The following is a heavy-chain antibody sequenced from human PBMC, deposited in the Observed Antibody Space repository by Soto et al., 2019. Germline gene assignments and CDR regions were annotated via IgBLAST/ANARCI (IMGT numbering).Heavy chain of an antibody. CDR1: GGPIGSGSYY. Sequence: SETLSLTCTVSGGPIGSGSYYCSWIRQPPGKGLEFIGSNYHSGNTSYNPSLKSRVTISVDTSRNQFSLKLSSLTAADTAVYYCARHDPWGPLDYWGQGTLVTVSS. D-gene: IGHD3-16*01. J-gene: IGHJ4*02. V-gene: IGHV4-39*01. CDR3: ARHDPWGPLDY. CDR2: NYHSGNT.